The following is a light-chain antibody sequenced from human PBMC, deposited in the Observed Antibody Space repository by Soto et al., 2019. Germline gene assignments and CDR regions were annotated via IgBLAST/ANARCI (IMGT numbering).Light chain of an antibody. CDR2: RNN. CDR3: AAWDDSRSGHDL. V-gene: IGLV1-47*01. CDR1: NSNIGKNY. J-gene: IGLJ2*01. Sequence: QSVLTQPPSASGTPGQRVTISCSGSNSNIGKNYVYWYRQLPGTAPKLLIYRNNQRPSGVPDRFSGSKSGTSASLAISGLLSEDEADYYCAAWDDSRSGHDLFGGGTKLTVL.